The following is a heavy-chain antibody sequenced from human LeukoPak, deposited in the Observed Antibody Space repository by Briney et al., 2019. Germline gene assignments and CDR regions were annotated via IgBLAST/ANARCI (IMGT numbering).Heavy chain of an antibody. D-gene: IGHD3-22*01. J-gene: IGHJ4*02. CDR2: IYSGGST. Sequence: PGGSLRLSCAASGLTVSNNYMSWVRQAPGKGLEWVSLIYSGGSTYYADSVKGRFTISRDNSKNTLFLQMNSLRVEDTAVYYCATYSSLDYWGQGILVTVSS. CDR3: ATYSSLDY. CDR1: GLTVSNNY. V-gene: IGHV3-53*01.